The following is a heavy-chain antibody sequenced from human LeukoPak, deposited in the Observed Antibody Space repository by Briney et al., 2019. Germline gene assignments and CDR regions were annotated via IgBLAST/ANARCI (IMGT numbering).Heavy chain of an antibody. V-gene: IGHV3-30-3*01. D-gene: IGHD6-19*01. CDR2: ISYDGSNK. CDR1: GFTFSSYA. Sequence: GGSLRLSCAASGFTFSSYAMHWVRQAPGKGLEWVAVISYDGSNKYYADSVKGRFTISRDNSKNTLYLQMNSLRAEDTAVYSCARRRHSSDPYYFDYWGQGTLVTVSS. J-gene: IGHJ4*02. CDR3: ARRRHSSDPYYFDY.